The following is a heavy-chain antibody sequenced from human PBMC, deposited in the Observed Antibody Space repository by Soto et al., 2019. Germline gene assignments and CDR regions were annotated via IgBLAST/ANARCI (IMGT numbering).Heavy chain of an antibody. CDR2: IYHSGST. V-gene: IGHV4-30-2*01. CDR3: ARVGYYDRSYFDP. D-gene: IGHD3-22*01. J-gene: IGHJ5*02. Sequence: PSETLSLTCAVSGGSISSGGYSWSWIRQPPGKGLEWIGYIYHSGSTNYNPSLKSRVTISVDTSKNQFSLKLSSVTAADTAVYYCARVGYYDRSYFDPWGQGTLVTVSS. CDR1: GGSISSGGYS.